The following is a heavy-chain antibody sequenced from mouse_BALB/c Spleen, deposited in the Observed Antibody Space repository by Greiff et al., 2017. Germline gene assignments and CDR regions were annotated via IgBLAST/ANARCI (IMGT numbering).Heavy chain of an antibody. CDR3: ARNGGYYLYYAMDY. CDR2: IWSGGST. V-gene: IGHV2-2*02. Sequence: VQGVESGPGLVQPSQSLSITCTVSGFSLTSYGVHWVRQSPGKGLEWLGVIWSGGSTDYNAAFISRLSISKDNSKSQVFFKMNSLQANDTAIYYCARNGGYYLYYAMDYWGQGTSVTVSS. CDR1: GFSLTSYG. D-gene: IGHD2-3*01. J-gene: IGHJ4*01.